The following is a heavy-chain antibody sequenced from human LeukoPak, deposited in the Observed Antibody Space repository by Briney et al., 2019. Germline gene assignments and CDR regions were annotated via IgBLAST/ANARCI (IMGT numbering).Heavy chain of an antibody. CDR2: IIPIFGTA. D-gene: IGHD3-10*01. Sequence: AASVEVSCKASGGTFSSYAISWVRQAPGQGLEWMGGIIPIFGTANYAQKFQGRVTITADESTSTAYMELSSLRSEDTAVYYCARGGYYYGSGSYSPTFDYWGQGTLVTVSS. CDR3: ARGGYYYGSGSYSPTFDY. J-gene: IGHJ4*02. V-gene: IGHV1-69*13. CDR1: GGTFSSYA.